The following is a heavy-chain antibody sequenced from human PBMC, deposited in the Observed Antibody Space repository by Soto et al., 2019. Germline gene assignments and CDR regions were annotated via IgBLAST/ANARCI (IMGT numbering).Heavy chain of an antibody. CDR2: IYYSGST. Sequence: SETLCLTCTVSGGSISSYYWSGIRQPPGKGLEWIGYIYYSGSTNYNPSLKSRVTISVDTSKNQFSLKLSSVTAADTAVYYCARDSSGYYPRFDPWGQGTLVTVSS. D-gene: IGHD3-22*01. CDR1: GGSISSYY. CDR3: ARDSSGYYPRFDP. J-gene: IGHJ5*02. V-gene: IGHV4-59*08.